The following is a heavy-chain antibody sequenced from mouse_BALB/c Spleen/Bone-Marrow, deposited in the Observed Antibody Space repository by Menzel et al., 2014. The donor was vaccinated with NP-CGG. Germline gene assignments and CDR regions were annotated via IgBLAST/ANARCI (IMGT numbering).Heavy chain of an antibody. D-gene: IGHD1-2*01. CDR3: TRSTAAIDY. CDR1: GYAFSAYW. J-gene: IGHJ2*01. CDR2: IYPGDGDT. V-gene: IGHV1-80*01. Sequence: VQLQQSGAELVRPGSSVKISCKASGYAFSAYWMNWVKQRPGQGLEWIGQIYPGDGDTNYNGKFKGKATLTADKSSSTAFMQLSSLTSEDSGVYFCTRSTAAIDYWGQGTTLTVSS.